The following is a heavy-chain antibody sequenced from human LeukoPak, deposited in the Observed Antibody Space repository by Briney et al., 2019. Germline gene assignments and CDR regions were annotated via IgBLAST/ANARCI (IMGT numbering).Heavy chain of an antibody. CDR2: INPSGGST. J-gene: IGHJ6*03. V-gene: IGHV1-46*01. CDR1: GYTFTSYY. D-gene: IGHD3-22*01. Sequence: ASVKVSCRASGYTFTSYYMHWVRQAPGQGLEWMGIINPSGGSTSYAQKFQGRVTMTRDTSTSTVYMELSSLRSEDTAVYYCAREGPYYDSRGYMDVWGKGTTVTVSS. CDR3: AREGPYYDSRGYMDV.